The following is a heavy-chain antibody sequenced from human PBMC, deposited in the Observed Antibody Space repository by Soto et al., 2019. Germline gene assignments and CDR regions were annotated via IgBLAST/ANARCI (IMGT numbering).Heavy chain of an antibody. CDR3: AKDPEQVVVAATPDY. J-gene: IGHJ4*02. V-gene: IGHV3-30*18. D-gene: IGHD2-15*01. CDR1: GFTFSSYG. CDR2: ISYDGSNK. Sequence: QVQLVESRGGVVQPGRSLRLSCAASGFTFSSYGMHWVRQAPGKGLEWVAVISYDGSNKYYADSVKGRFTISRDNSKNTLYLQMNSLRAEDTAVYYCAKDPEQVVVAATPDYWGQGTLVTVSS.